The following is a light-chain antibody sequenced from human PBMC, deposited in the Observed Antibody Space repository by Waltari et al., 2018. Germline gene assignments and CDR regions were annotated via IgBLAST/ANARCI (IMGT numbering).Light chain of an antibody. J-gene: IGLJ1*01. Sequence: QSALTQPASVSGSPGQSITISCTGTSSDVGGYNYFSWYQQHPGKAPKLMIYDVSNRPSGVSNRFSGSKSGNTASLTISGLQAEDEADYYCSSYTSSSTLDVFGTGTKVTVL. CDR3: SSYTSSSTLDV. V-gene: IGLV2-14*03. CDR1: SSDVGGYNY. CDR2: DVS.